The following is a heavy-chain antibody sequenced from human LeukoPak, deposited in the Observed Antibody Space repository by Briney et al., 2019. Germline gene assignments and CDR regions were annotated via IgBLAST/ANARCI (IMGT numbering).Heavy chain of an antibody. Sequence: ASVKVSCKASGYTFTTYDINWVRQATGQGLEWMGWMNPNSGNAGYAQKFQGRVTMTRDISINTAYMELSGLRYEDTAVYYCARHTAVLPGDYWGQGTLATVSS. CDR1: GYTFTTYD. CDR2: MNPNSGNA. V-gene: IGHV1-8*01. J-gene: IGHJ4*02. CDR3: ARHTAVLPGDY. D-gene: IGHD5-18*01.